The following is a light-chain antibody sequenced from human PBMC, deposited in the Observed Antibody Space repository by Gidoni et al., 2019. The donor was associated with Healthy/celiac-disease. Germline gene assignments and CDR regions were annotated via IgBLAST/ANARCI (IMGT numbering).Light chain of an antibody. Sequence: QSVLTQPPSASGTPGQRVTSYCSGSSSNIGSNPVNWYQPLPGTAPKLLIYSNNQRPSGVPDRFSGSKSGTSASLAISGLQSEDEADYYCAAWDDSLNGPVFGGGTKLTVL. CDR1: SSNIGSNP. J-gene: IGLJ2*01. CDR2: SNN. V-gene: IGLV1-44*01. CDR3: AAWDDSLNGPV.